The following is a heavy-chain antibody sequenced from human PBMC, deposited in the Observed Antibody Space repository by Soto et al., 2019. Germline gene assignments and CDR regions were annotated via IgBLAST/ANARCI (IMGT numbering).Heavy chain of an antibody. CDR1: GYTFTGYH. Sequence: QVQLVQSGAEVKKPGASVKVSCKASGYTFTGYHMHWVRQAPGQGLEWMGWINPNSGVTIYAQKFQGRVIMTRETPITTAYMELSRLTSDDTAAYYCARRLGLLVTPIPGYWGQGTLVIVSS. J-gene: IGHJ4*02. CDR3: ARRLGLLVTPIPGY. D-gene: IGHD2-21*02. V-gene: IGHV1-2*02. CDR2: INPNSGVT.